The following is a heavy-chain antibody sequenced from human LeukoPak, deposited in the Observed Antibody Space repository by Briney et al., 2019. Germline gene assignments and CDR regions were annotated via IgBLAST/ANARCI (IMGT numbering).Heavy chain of an antibody. D-gene: IGHD6-13*01. J-gene: IGHJ4*02. CDR3: ARGAAAGGG. CDR2: INSDGSST. V-gene: IGHV3-74*01. Sequence: PGGSLRLSCAASGFTFRSYWMHWVGQAPGKGLVGVSRINSDGSSTSYADSVKGPFTISRDNAKNTLYLQMNSLRAEDTAVYYCARGAAAGGGWSQGTLVTVSS. CDR1: GFTFRSYW.